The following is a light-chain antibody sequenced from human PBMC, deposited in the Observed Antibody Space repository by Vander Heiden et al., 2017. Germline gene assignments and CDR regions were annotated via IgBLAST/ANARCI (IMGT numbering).Light chain of an antibody. CDR2: WAS. Sequence: DIVMTQSPDSLAVSLGERATINCKSSQSVLYSPNNKNYLAWYQYKPGQPPKLLIYWASTRVSGVPDPFSGCRPGTDFTLTISSLQAEDVAVYYCQQYESEGLRFGEGTKVEIK. CDR1: QSVLYSPNNKNY. J-gene: IGKJ1*01. CDR3: QQYESEGLR. V-gene: IGKV4-1*01.